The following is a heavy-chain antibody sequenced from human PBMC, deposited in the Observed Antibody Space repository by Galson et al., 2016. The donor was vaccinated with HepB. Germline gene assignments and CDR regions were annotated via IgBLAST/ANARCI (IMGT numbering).Heavy chain of an antibody. Sequence: SVKVSCKASGYSFTGYFLNWVRQAPGQGLEWMGWIGPGSGDTKYAQKFQGMVTITRDRSISTVTMELNRLRSDDTAVYYCARSTGFGIRIDYWGQGTQVTVSS. CDR1: GYSFTGYF. CDR2: IGPGSGDT. CDR3: ARSTGFGIRIDY. J-gene: IGHJ4*02. D-gene: IGHD3-10*01. V-gene: IGHV1-2*02.